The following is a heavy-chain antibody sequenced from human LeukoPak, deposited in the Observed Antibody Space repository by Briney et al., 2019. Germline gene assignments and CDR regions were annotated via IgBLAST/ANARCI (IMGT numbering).Heavy chain of an antibody. D-gene: IGHD2-15*01. CDR2: INHSGST. V-gene: IGHV4-34*01. CDR1: GGSFSGYY. Sequence: RPSETLSLTCAVYGGSFSGYYWSWIRQPPGKVLEWIGEINHSGSTNYNPSLKSRVTISVDTSKNQFSLKLSSVTAADTAVYYCARFFSAATWGYNWFDPWGQGTLVTVSS. CDR3: ARFFSAATWGYNWFDP. J-gene: IGHJ5*02.